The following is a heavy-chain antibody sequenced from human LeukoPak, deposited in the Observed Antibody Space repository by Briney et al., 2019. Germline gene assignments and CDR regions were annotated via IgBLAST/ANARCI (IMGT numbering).Heavy chain of an antibody. D-gene: IGHD6-13*01. Sequence: GGSLRLSCAASGFTFSSYSMNWVRQAPGKGLEWVSYISSSSSTIYYADSVKGRFTISRDNAKNSLYLQMNSLRAEDTAVYYCARDGGYSSSWYGVDYWGQGTLVTVSS. CDR3: ARDGGYSSSWYGVDY. CDR1: GFTFSSYS. J-gene: IGHJ4*02. CDR2: ISSSSSTI. V-gene: IGHV3-48*04.